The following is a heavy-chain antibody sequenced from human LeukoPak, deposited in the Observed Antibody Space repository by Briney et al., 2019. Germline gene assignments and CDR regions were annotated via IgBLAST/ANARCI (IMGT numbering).Heavy chain of an antibody. V-gene: IGHV3-9*01. CDR2: IAWDSGTQ. CDR3: VKDMGFDLLKDAFHI. J-gene: IGHJ3*02. CDR1: GFSLEDYA. Sequence: PGGSPRLSCVGSGFSLEDYAMHWVRQVPGKGLEWVSSIAWDSGTQVYRDSVKGRFTISRDNDKNSLYLQMNSLRPEDTALYYCVKDMGFDLLKDAFHIWGQGTLVTVSS. D-gene: IGHD3-9*01.